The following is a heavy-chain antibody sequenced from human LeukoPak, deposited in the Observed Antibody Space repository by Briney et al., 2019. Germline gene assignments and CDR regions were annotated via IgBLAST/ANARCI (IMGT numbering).Heavy chain of an antibody. D-gene: IGHD4-17*01. CDR1: GGSISSGGYY. Sequence: PSQTLSLTCTVSGGSISSGGYYWSWIRQHPGKGLAWIGYIYYSGSTYYNPSLKSRVTISVDTSKNQFSLKLSSVTAADTAVYYCARGHDMTLRAIPRYYYYGMDVWGQGTTVTVSS. CDR2: IYYSGST. V-gene: IGHV4-31*03. J-gene: IGHJ6*02. CDR3: ARGHDMTLRAIPRYYYYGMDV.